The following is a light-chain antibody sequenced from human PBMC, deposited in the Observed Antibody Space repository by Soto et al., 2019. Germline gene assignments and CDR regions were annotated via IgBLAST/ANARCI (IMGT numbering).Light chain of an antibody. J-gene: IGKJ1*01. CDR3: QHYNSYSEA. CDR2: KAS. V-gene: IGKV1-5*03. Sequence: DIQMTQSPSTLSGSVGDRGTITCRASQTISSWLAWYQQKPGKAPKILIYKASTLKSGVPSRFSGSGSGTECTLTISSLQPDDFATYYCQHYNSYSEALGQGTKVDIK. CDR1: QTISSW.